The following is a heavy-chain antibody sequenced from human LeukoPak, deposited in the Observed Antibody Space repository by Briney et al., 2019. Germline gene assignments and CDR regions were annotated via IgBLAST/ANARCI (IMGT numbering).Heavy chain of an antibody. CDR1: GFTFSSYG. Sequence: GGSLRLSCAASGFTFSSYGMHWVRQAPGKGLEWVAFIRYDGSNKYYADSVKGRFTISRDNSKNTLYLQMNSLRAEDTAVYYCAKDAHDSSGYYRLVVWGQGTLVTVSS. CDR2: IRYDGSNK. J-gene: IGHJ4*02. CDR3: AKDAHDSSGYYRLVV. D-gene: IGHD3-22*01. V-gene: IGHV3-30*02.